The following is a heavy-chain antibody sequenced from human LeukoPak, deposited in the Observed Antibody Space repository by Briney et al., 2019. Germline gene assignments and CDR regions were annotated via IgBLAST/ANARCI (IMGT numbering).Heavy chain of an antibody. CDR3: VRSYRQYYFDY. CDR2: IWYDGSNK. Sequence: QPGGSLRLSCAASGFTFSSYGMHWVRQAPGKGLEWVAVIWYDGSNKYYADSVKGRFTISRDNSKRTLYLQMNSLRAEDTAVYYCVRSYRQYYFDYWGQGTLVTVSS. D-gene: IGHD3-16*02. CDR1: GFTFSSYG. V-gene: IGHV3-33*01. J-gene: IGHJ4*02.